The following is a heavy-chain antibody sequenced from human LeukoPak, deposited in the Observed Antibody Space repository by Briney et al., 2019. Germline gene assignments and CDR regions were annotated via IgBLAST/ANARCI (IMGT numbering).Heavy chain of an antibody. CDR1: GYIFTGYY. Sequence: ASVKVSCKASGYIFTGYYMHWVRQAPGQGLEWMGWINPNNGGTNYAQKFQGRVTMTRDTSISTAYMEVSRLRSDDTAVYYCARANDYGDREWGQGTLVTVSS. J-gene: IGHJ4*02. CDR3: ARANDYGDRE. V-gene: IGHV1-2*02. D-gene: IGHD4-17*01. CDR2: INPNNGGT.